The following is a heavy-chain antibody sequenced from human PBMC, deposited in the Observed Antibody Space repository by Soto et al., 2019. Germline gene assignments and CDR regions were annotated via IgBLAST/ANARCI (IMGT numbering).Heavy chain of an antibody. CDR1: GYTFTSYA. J-gene: IGHJ5*02. CDR3: ARVAIVVVPAAPYNWFDP. CDR2: ISAYNGNT. Sequence: ASVKVSCKASGYTFTSYAISWVRQAPGQGLEWMGWISAYNGNTNYAQKFQGRVTMTTDTSTNTAYMELRSLRSDDTAVYYCARVAIVVVPAAPYNWFDPWGLGTLVTVSS. V-gene: IGHV1-18*01. D-gene: IGHD2-2*01.